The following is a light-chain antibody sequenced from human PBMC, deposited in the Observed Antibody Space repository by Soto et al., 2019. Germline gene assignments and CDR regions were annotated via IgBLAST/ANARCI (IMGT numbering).Light chain of an antibody. V-gene: IGLV4-60*02. Sequence: QLVLTQSSSASASLGSSVKLTCTLSSGHSSYIIAWHQQQPRKAPRYLMKLEGSGSYNKGSGVPDRFSGSSSGADRYLTISNLQFEDEADYYCETWDFNTRVFGGGTKVTVL. CDR3: ETWDFNTRV. CDR2: LEGSGSY. J-gene: IGLJ3*02. CDR1: SGHSSYI.